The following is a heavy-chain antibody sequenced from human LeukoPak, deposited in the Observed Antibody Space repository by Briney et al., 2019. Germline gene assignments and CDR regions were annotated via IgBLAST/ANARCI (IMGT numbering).Heavy chain of an antibody. D-gene: IGHD3-3*01. CDR1: GFTFTGHT. J-gene: IGHJ4*02. CDR3: AKDPNPFYDFWSGYK. CDR2: IGGRDDRT. Sequence: GGSLRLSCAASGFTFTGHTMTWLRQAPGRGLEWVSIIGGRDDRTYYADSVKGRFTISRDNSKNTLYLQMNSLRGEDTAVYYCAKDPNPFYDFWSGYKWGQGTLVTVSS. V-gene: IGHV3-23*01.